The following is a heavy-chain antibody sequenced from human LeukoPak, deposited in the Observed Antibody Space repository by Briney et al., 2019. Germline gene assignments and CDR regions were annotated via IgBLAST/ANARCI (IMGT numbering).Heavy chain of an antibody. CDR1: GFTLSSYG. D-gene: IGHD4-17*01. Sequence: PGRSLRLSCAASGFTLSSYGMHWVRQAPGKGLEWVAVIWSDGSNKYYADSVKGRFTISRDNSKNTLYLQMNSLRADDTAVFYCARDLYGDFSNFGSWGQGTLVTVSS. CDR2: IWSDGSNK. V-gene: IGHV3-33*08. CDR3: ARDLYGDFSNFGS. J-gene: IGHJ4*02.